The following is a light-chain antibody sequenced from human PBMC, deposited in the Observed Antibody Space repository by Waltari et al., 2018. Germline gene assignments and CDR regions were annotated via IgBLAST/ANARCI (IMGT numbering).Light chain of an antibody. V-gene: IGKV2-24*01. CDR1: QSLVHSNGNTY. Sequence: DYVLTQTPLSSPVTLGQSASISCRSSQSLVHSNGNTYFGWLHQRPGQPPRPLIYKISNRFPGVPDSFSGSGAGTDFKLEISRVEAEDVGVYFCVQASHFPRTFGQGTKVEIK. J-gene: IGKJ1*01. CDR3: VQASHFPRT. CDR2: KIS.